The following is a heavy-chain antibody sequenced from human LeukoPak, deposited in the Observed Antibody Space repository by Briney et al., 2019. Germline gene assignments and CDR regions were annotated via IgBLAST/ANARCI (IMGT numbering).Heavy chain of an antibody. CDR2: INVDGTST. CDR3: AREGSGSLDY. V-gene: IGHV3-74*01. J-gene: IGHJ4*02. CDR1: GFSFSTYW. Sequence: PGGSLRLSCAASGFSFSTYWMHWVRQAPGKGLVWVSRINVDGTSTSYADSVKDRFTISRDNAKNTLYLQMNSLRAEDTAMYYCAREGSGSLDYWGQGTLVTASS. D-gene: IGHD1-26*01.